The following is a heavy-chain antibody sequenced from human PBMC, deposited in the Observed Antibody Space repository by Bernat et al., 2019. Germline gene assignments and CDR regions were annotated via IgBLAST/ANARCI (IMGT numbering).Heavy chain of an antibody. J-gene: IGHJ6*03. CDR1: GYTFTSYG. Sequence: QVQLVQSGAEVKKPGASVKVSCKASGYTFTSYGISWVRQAPGQGLEWMGWISAYNGNTNYAQKLQGRVTMTTDTSTSTAYMELRSLRSDDTAVYYCARRRVLWCREDDYYYHYRDDWGKGTMVTVSS. V-gene: IGHV1-18*04. CDR3: ARRRVLWCREDDYYYHYRDD. D-gene: IGHD3-10*01. CDR2: ISAYNGNT.